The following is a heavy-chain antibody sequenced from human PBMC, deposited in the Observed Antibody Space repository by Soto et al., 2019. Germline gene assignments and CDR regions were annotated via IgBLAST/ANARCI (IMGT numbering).Heavy chain of an antibody. V-gene: IGHV4-30-4*01. CDR3: AAVAPRKLTFPFYGVDV. J-gene: IGHJ6*02. CDR2: IYHSGSI. CDR1: GGSINSADYY. D-gene: IGHD3-16*01. Sequence: QVRLQESGPGLVKPSQTLSLTCPVSGGSINSADYYWSWIRQPPGKGLEWIGYIYHSGSIYYNPSLKSRLTISVDTSKNQFSLKLSSVTAADTAVYYCAAVAPRKLTFPFYGVDVWGQGTTVTVSS.